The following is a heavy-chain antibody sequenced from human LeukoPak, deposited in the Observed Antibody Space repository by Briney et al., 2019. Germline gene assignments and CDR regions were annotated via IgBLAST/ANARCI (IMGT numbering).Heavy chain of an antibody. V-gene: IGHV4-59*08. CDR3: ASAVSGGLIEY. Sequence: SETLSLTCTVSGGSISTYYWSWIRQSPGKGLEWIGSVYYSGSTNYSPSLKSRVRISVDTSKNQFSLELSSVTAADTAVYYCASAVSGGLIEYWGQGSLVTVSS. CDR2: VYYSGST. J-gene: IGHJ4*02. D-gene: IGHD2/OR15-2a*01. CDR1: GGSISTYY.